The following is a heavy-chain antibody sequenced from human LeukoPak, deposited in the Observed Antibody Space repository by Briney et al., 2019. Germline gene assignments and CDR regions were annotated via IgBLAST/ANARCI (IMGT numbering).Heavy chain of an antibody. Sequence: SVKVSCKASGGTFSSYAISWVRQAPGQGLEWMGGIIPIFGTANYAQKFQGRGTITADESTSTAYMELSSLRSEDTAVYYCARVGGITMVRGVINGPFDYWGQGTLVTVSS. CDR2: IIPIFGTA. CDR3: ARVGGITMVRGVINGPFDY. J-gene: IGHJ4*02. D-gene: IGHD3-10*01. V-gene: IGHV1-69*13. CDR1: GGTFSSYA.